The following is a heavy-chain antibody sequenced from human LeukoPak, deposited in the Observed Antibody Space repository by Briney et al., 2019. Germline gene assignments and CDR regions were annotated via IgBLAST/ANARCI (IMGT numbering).Heavy chain of an antibody. V-gene: IGHV3-33*08. J-gene: IGHJ4*02. CDR3: VRTGDTERFDY. Sequence: GGSLRLSCAASGFSFSSLAIHWVRQAPGKGLEWVALIRYDGSKKDYADSVKGRFTISRDNSKSMLYLQMNSLRAEDTAMYYCVRTGDTERFDYWGQGTLVTVSS. CDR2: IRYDGSKK. CDR1: GFSFSSLA. D-gene: IGHD1-1*01.